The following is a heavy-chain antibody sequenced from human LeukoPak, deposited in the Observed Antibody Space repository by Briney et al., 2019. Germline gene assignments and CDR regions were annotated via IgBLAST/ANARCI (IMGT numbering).Heavy chain of an antibody. CDR3: ARDQYDTWSRRGNFDS. J-gene: IGHJ4*02. D-gene: IGHD3-3*01. Sequence: GGSLRLSCAASGFTFSSYAMHWVRQAPGKGLEWVANIKLDGSDKNCVDSVKGRFTISRDNTKNSLYLQMNSLRAEDTAVFYCARDQYDTWSRRGNFDSWGQGTLVIVSS. CDR2: IKLDGSDK. CDR1: GFTFSSYA. V-gene: IGHV3-7*03.